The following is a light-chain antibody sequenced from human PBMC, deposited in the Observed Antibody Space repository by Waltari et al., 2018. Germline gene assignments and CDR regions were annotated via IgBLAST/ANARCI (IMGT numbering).Light chain of an antibody. CDR2: DVS. J-gene: IGLJ2*01. CDR3: CSYAGSYTV. V-gene: IGLV2-11*01. Sequence: QSALTQPRSVSGSPGQSVTIPCPGTSSDVGGYNHVSWYQQPPGKAPKLMIYDVSKRPSGIPARFSGSKSGNTASLTISGLQAEDEADYYCCSYAGSYTVFGGGTKLTVL. CDR1: SSDVGGYNH.